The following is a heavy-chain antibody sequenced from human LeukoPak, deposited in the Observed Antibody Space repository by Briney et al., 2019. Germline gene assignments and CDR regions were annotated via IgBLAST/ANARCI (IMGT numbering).Heavy chain of an antibody. D-gene: IGHD1-26*01. V-gene: IGHV3-66*01. J-gene: IGHJ4*02. CDR3: ASGTYYHQYDY. CDR1: GFTVSSNY. Sequence: GGSLSLSCAASGFTVSSNYMSWVRQAPGKGLEWVSFFYIGGSRYYADSVKGRFTISKDNSNNTLYLQMNSLRADDTAIYYGASGTYYHQYDYWGQGTLVTVAS. CDR2: FYIGGSR.